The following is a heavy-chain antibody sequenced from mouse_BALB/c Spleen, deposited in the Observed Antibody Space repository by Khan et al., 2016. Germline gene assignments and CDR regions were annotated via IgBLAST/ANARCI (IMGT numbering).Heavy chain of an antibody. CDR3: ARFPLSHAMDY. CDR1: GYTFTNYG. J-gene: IGHJ4*01. CDR2: INTYTGEP. V-gene: IGHV9-1*02. Sequence: QSQLVQSGPELKKPGETVKISCKASGYTFTNYGMNWVKQAPGKGLKWMGWINTYTGEPTYADDFKGRFAFSLETSASTAYLQIYNLKNEDMATYFCARFPLSHAMDYWGQGTSVTVSS.